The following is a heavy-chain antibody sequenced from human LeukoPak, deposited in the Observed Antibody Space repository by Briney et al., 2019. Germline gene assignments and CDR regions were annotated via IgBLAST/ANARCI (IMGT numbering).Heavy chain of an antibody. V-gene: IGHV3-53*01. D-gene: IGHD3-10*01. J-gene: IGHJ4*02. CDR1: GFTVSSNY. CDR3: ANRYGSGSFMPGGADY. CDR2: IYSGGST. Sequence: GGSLRLSCAASGFTVSSNYMSWVRQAPGKGLEWVSVIYSGGSTYYADSVKGRFTISRDNSKNTLYPQMNSLRAEDTAVYYCANRYGSGSFMPGGADYWGQGTLVTVSS.